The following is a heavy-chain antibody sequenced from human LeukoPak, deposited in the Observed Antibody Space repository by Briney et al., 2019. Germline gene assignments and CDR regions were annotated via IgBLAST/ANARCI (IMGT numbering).Heavy chain of an antibody. V-gene: IGHV4-59*01. Sequence: SQTLSLTCTVSGGSISSYYWSWIRQPPGKGLEWIGYIYYSGSTNYNPSLKSRVTISVDTSKNQFSLKLSSVTAADTAVYYCARDLDDILFYYWGQGTLVTVSS. D-gene: IGHD3-9*01. CDR1: GGSISSYY. J-gene: IGHJ4*02. CDR3: ARDLDDILFYY. CDR2: IYYSGST.